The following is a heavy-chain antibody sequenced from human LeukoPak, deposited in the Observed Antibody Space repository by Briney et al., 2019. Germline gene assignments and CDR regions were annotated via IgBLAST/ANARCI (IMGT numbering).Heavy chain of an antibody. V-gene: IGHV4-59*08. CDR2: IYYSGST. CDR1: GGSMSSYY. D-gene: IGHD4/OR15-4a*01. CDR3: ARHSRTNYNYLDY. Sequence: SETLSLTCTVSGGSMSSYYWSWIRQPPGKGLGWIGYIYYSGSTNNNPSLKSRVTISVDTSKNQFSLKLRSVTAADTAVYYCARHSRTNYNYLDYWGQGTLVTVSS. J-gene: IGHJ4*02.